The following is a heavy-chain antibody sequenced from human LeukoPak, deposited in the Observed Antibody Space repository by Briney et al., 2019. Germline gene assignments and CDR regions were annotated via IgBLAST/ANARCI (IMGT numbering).Heavy chain of an antibody. D-gene: IGHD6-19*01. CDR1: GGSISSYY. CDR3: ARGGERSSGWYSTYY. J-gene: IGHJ4*02. V-gene: IGHV4-4*07. Sequence: SETLSLTCTVSGGSISSYYWSWIRQPAGKGLEWIGRIYTSGSTNYNPSLKSRVTISVDTSKNQFSLKLSSVTAADTAVYYCARGGERSSGWYSTYYWGQGTLVTVSS. CDR2: IYTSGST.